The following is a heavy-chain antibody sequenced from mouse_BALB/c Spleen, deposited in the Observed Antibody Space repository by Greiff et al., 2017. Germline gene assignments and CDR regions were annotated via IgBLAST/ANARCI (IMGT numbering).Heavy chain of an antibody. CDR1: GFTFSSYA. D-gene: IGHD1-1*01. CDR2: ISSGGSYT. Sequence: EVHLVESGGGLVKPGGSLKLSCAASGFTFSSYAMSWVRQTPEKRLEWVATISSGGSYTYYPDSVKGRFTISRDNAKNTLYLQMSSLRSEDTAMYYCATHSDVLRRCLDYWRQGTTLTVSS. CDR3: ATHSDVLRRCLDY. J-gene: IGHJ2*01. V-gene: IGHV5-9-3*01.